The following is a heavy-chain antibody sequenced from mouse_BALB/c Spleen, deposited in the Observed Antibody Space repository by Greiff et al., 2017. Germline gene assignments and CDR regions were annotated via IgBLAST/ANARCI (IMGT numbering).Heavy chain of an antibody. Sequence: EVQLVESGGGLVQPGGSRKLSCAASGFTFSSFGMHWVRQAPEKGLEWVAYISSGSSTIYYADTVKGRFTISRDNPKNTLFLQMTSLRSEDTAMYYCARSGGGYYVPWFAYWGQGTLVTVSA. J-gene: IGHJ3*01. D-gene: IGHD2-3*01. CDR3: ARSGGGYYVPWFAY. CDR1: GFTFSSFG. CDR2: ISSGSSTI. V-gene: IGHV5-17*02.